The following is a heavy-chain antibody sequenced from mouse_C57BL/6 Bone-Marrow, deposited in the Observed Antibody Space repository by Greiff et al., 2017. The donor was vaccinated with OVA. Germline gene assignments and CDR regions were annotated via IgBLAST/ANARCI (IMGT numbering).Heavy chain of an antibody. CDR2: IDPSDSYT. J-gene: IGHJ4*01. Sequence: QVQLQQPGAELVKPGASVKLSCKASGYTFTSYWMQWVKQRPGQGLEWIGEIDPSDSYTNYNQKFKGKATLTVDTSSSTAYMQLSSLTSEDSAVYFCARHSDYAMDYRGQGTSVTVSS. CDR3: ARHSDYAMDY. V-gene: IGHV1-50*01. D-gene: IGHD3-1*01. CDR1: GYTFTSYW.